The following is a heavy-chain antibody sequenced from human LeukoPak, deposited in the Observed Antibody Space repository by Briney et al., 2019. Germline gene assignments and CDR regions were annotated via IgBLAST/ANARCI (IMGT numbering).Heavy chain of an antibody. D-gene: IGHD6-19*01. CDR1: GGSISSSRDY. CDR3: AREGWYPDPYYYYYMDV. Sequence: SETLSLTCTVSGGSISSSRDYWAWIRQPPGKGLEWIANIYYSGSTYYSPSLKSRVTISVDTSKNQFSLKLSSVTAADTAVYYCAREGWYPDPYYYYYMDVWGKGTTVTISS. V-gene: IGHV4-39*02. J-gene: IGHJ6*03. CDR2: IYYSGST.